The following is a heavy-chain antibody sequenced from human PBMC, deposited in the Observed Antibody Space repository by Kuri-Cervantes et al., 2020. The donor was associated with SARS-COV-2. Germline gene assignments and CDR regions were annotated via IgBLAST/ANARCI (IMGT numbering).Heavy chain of an antibody. CDR1: GGSISSSSYY. V-gene: IGHV4-39*01. D-gene: IGHD2-8*02. CDR3: ARHLWSDGMDV. Sequence: GSLRLSCTVSGGSISSSSYYWGWIRQPPGKGLEWIGSIYYSGSTYYNPSLKSRVTISVDTSKNQFSLKLSSVTAADTAVYYCARHLWSDGMDVWGQGTTVTVSS. J-gene: IGHJ6*02. CDR2: IYYSGST.